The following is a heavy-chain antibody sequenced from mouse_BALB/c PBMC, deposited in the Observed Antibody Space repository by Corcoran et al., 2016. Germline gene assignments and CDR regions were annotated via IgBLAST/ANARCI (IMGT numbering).Heavy chain of an antibody. J-gene: IGHJ4*01. D-gene: IGHD1-1*01. CDR2: ISYDGSN. CDR1: GYSITSGYY. CDR3: ARNYSGRDYAMDY. V-gene: IGHV3-6*02. Sequence: DVLLQESGPGLVKPSQSLSLTCSVTGYSITSGYYWNWIRQFPGNKLEWMGYISYDGSNNYNPSLKNRIYITRDTSKNQFFLKLNSVTTEDTATYYCARNYSGRDYAMDYLGQGTSVTLSS.